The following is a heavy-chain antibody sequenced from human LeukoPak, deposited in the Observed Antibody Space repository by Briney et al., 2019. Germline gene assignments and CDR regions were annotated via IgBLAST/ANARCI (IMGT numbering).Heavy chain of an antibody. V-gene: IGHV1-69*04. Sequence: ASVKVSCKASGGTFSSYAISWVRQAPGQGLEWMGRIIPILGIANYAQKFQGRVTITADKSTSTAYVELSSLRSEDTAVYYCTDSSGWPTFDYWGQGTLVTVSS. J-gene: IGHJ4*02. D-gene: IGHD6-19*01. CDR3: TDSSGWPTFDY. CDR1: GGTFSSYA. CDR2: IIPILGIA.